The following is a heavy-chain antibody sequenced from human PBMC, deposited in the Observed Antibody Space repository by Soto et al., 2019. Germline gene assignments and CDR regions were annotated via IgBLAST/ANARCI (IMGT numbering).Heavy chain of an antibody. D-gene: IGHD2-21*02. CDR2: IDYSGST. J-gene: IGHJ4*02. CDR1: GDSINNSGDY. V-gene: IGHV4-39*01. CDR3: ARQRTSVVTQAYFDV. Sequence: PSETLCLTCTVTGDSINNSGDYWRWIRQSPGKGLEWIGSIDYSGSTYNNPSLRSRVSMSIDTSKDQFSLKLKSVTAADTALYFCARQRTSVVTQAYFDVWGPGSLVTVSS.